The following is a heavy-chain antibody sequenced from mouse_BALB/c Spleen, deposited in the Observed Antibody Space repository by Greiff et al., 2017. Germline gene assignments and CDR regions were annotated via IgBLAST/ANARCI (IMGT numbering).Heavy chain of an antibody. J-gene: IGHJ1*01. Sequence: QVQLQQSGAELVRPGASVTLSCKASGYTFTDYEMHWVKQTPVHGLEWIGAIDPETGGTAYNQKFKGKATLTADKSSSTAYMELRSLTSEDSAVYYCTRGWLLHVTLGDVWGAGTTVTVSS. CDR2: IDPETGGT. CDR3: TRGWLLHVTLGDV. V-gene: IGHV1-15*01. CDR1: GYTFTDYE. D-gene: IGHD2-3*01.